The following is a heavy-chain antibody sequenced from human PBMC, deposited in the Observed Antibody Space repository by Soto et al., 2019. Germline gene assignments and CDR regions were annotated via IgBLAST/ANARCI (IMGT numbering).Heavy chain of an antibody. CDR3: ARGRAAAAKPWGPSDY. J-gene: IGHJ4*02. D-gene: IGHD6-13*01. CDR2: IIPIFGTA. Sequence: ASVKVSCKASGGTFSSYAISWVRQAPGQGLEWMGGIIPIFGTANYAQKFQGRVTITADESTSTAYMELSSLRSEDTAVYYCARGRAAAAKPWGPSDYWGQGTLVTVSS. V-gene: IGHV1-69*13. CDR1: GGTFSSYA.